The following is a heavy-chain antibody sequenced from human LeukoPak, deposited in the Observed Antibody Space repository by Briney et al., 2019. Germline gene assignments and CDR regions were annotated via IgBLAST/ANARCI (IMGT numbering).Heavy chain of an antibody. CDR1: GGSISSSSYY. Sequence: SETLSLTCTVSGGSISSSSYYWGWIRQPPGKGLEWIGSIYYSGSTYYNPSLKSRVTISVDTSKNQFSLKLSSVTAADTAVYYCARDSAVELPFDYWGQGTLVTVSS. D-gene: IGHD1-26*01. V-gene: IGHV4-39*07. CDR3: ARDSAVELPFDY. CDR2: IYYSGST. J-gene: IGHJ4*02.